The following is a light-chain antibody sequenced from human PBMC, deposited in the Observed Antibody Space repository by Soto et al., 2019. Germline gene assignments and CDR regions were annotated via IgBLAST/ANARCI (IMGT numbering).Light chain of an antibody. CDR3: SSYTSSSTLYV. Sequence: QSVLTQPASVSGSPGQSVTISCVGTSRDIGDYNYVSWYQQHPGKVPKVIIYDVSNRPSGVSYRFSGTKSGNTASLTISGLQAEDEADYYCSSYTSSSTLYVFGTGTKVTVL. J-gene: IGLJ1*01. CDR1: SRDIGDYNY. CDR2: DVS. V-gene: IGLV2-14*01.